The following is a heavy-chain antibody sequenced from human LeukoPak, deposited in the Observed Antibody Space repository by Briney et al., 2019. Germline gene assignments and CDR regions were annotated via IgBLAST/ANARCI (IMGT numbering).Heavy chain of an antibody. Sequence: PGGSLRLSCAVSGFTFRSYVMSWVRQAPGKGLEWVSGISGSGGSTNYADSVKGRFTMSKDNSKNTVYLQMNSLRAEDTALYYCAKSLGGDYYYYGMDVWGQGTTVTVSS. V-gene: IGHV3-23*01. CDR2: ISGSGGST. D-gene: IGHD3-16*01. CDR3: AKSLGGDYYYYGMDV. J-gene: IGHJ6*02. CDR1: GFTFRSYV.